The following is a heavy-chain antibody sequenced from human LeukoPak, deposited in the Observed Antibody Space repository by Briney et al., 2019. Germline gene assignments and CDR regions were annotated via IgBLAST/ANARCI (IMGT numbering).Heavy chain of an antibody. CDR2: IHSGGST. J-gene: IGHJ3*02. Sequence: GGSLRLSCAASGFTVSSNYMSWVRQAPGKGLEWVSVIHSGGSTYYADSVKGRFTISRDNSKNTLYLQMNSLRAEDTAVYYCAGKGPGYYYDTGRAFDIWGQGTMVTVSS. D-gene: IGHD3-22*01. CDR1: GFTVSSNY. V-gene: IGHV3-66*01. CDR3: AGKGPGYYYDTGRAFDI.